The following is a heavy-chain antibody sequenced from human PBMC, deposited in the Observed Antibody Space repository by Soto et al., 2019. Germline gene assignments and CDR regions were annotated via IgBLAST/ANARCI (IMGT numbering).Heavy chain of an antibody. V-gene: IGHV4-39*01. CDR1: GGSISSSSYY. Sequence: SETLSLTCTVSGGSISSSSYYWGWIRQPPGKGLEWIGSIYYSGSTYYNPSLKSRVTISVDTSKNQFSLELSSVTAADTAVYYCARRRGYSGYVNFDYWGQGTLVTVSS. CDR2: IYYSGST. D-gene: IGHD5-12*01. CDR3: ARRRGYSGYVNFDY. J-gene: IGHJ4*02.